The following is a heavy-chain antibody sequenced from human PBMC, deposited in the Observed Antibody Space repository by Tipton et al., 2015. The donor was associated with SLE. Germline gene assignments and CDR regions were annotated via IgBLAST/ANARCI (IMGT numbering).Heavy chain of an antibody. CDR1: GFSFTTFA. CDR2: ISYDGSNK. J-gene: IGHJ6*02. V-gene: IGHV3-30*04. D-gene: IGHD3-10*01. Sequence: SLRLSCAASGFSFTTFAMHWVRQAPGKGLEWVAVISYDGSNKYYADSVKGRFTISRDNSKNTLYLQMNSLRGEDTAVYYCARDLLWLSGYGMDVWGQGTTVTVSS. CDR3: ARDLLWLSGYGMDV.